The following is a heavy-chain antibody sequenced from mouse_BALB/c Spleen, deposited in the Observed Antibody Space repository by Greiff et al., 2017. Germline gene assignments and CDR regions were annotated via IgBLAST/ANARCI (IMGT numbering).Heavy chain of an antibody. CDR2: IYPGNVNT. CDR3: ARKGTATGAMDY. CDR1: GYTFTSYY. D-gene: IGHD1-2*01. Sequence: QVQLQQSGPELVKPGASVRISCKASGYTFTSYYIHWVKQRPGQGLEWIGWIYPGNVNTKYNEKFKGKATLTADKSSSKAYMQLSSLTSEDSAVYFCARKGTATGAMDYWGQGTSVTVSS. J-gene: IGHJ4*01. V-gene: IGHV1S56*01.